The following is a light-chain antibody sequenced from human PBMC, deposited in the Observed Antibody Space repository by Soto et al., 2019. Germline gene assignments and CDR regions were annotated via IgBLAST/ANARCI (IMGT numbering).Light chain of an antibody. J-gene: IGLJ2*01. CDR3: SSYTGSSTYVV. CDR1: SSDVGGYNY. Sequence: QSALTQPASVSGSPGQSITISCTGTSSDVGGYNYVSWYQQHPGKAPKLIIYDVSYRPSGVSNRFSGSKSGNTASLTISGLQAEDEDDYYCSSYTGSSTYVVFGGGTKVTVL. CDR2: DVS. V-gene: IGLV2-14*01.